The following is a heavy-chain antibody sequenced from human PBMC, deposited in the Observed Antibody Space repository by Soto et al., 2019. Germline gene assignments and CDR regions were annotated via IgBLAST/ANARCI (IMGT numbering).Heavy chain of an antibody. Sequence: PGGSLRLSCAASGFTLSTYVTSWHSWVRQAPGKGLEWVSTISDSAGSTYYADSVKGRFTFSRDNSKTTVYLQMNSLRAEDTAVYYCTCGGLYGMDVWRQGTTVTVSS. CDR1: GFTLSTYV. CDR2: ISDSAGST. D-gene: IGHD3-16*01. J-gene: IGHJ6*02. CDR3: TCGGLYGMDV. V-gene: IGHV3-23*01.